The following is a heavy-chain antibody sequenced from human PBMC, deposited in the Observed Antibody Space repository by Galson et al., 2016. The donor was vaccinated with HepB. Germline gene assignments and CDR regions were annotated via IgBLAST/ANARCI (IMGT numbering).Heavy chain of an antibody. J-gene: IGHJ4*02. CDR1: GFTFSSDA. V-gene: IGHV3-23*01. CDR3: AKEISVAGVNGLPSDY. D-gene: IGHD6-19*01. CDR2: ISASGAGT. Sequence: SLRLSCAASGFTFSSDAMSWVRQAPEKGLEWVSGISASGAGTYYADSVKGRFTISRDSFKNTLYLQMNSLRAEDTAVYYCAKEISVAGVNGLPSDYWGQGTLVTVSS.